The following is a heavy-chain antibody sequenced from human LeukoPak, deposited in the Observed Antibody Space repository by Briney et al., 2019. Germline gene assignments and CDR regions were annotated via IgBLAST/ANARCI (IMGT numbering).Heavy chain of an antibody. CDR1: GFTFSSYS. V-gene: IGHV3-48*04. CDR2: ISSSSSTI. J-gene: IGHJ3*02. D-gene: IGHD3-10*01. CDR3: ARGRVWFGEGAFDI. Sequence: GGSLRLSCAASGFTFSSYSMNWVRQAPGRGLEWVSYISSSSSTIYYADSVKGRFTISRDNAKNSLYLQMNSLRAEDTAVYYCARGRVWFGEGAFDIWGQGTMVTVSS.